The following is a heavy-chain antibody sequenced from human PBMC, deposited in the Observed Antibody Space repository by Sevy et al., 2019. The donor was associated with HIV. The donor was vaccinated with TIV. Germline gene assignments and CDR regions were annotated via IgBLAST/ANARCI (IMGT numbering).Heavy chain of an antibody. CDR3: ARVGWTKPHDY. V-gene: IGHV3-23*01. CDR1: GFTFSNYS. D-gene: IGHD2-15*01. CDR2: FCVGCGKT. Sequence: GGSLRLSCAASGFTFSNYSMSWVRQTPGKGLEWVSTFCVGCGKTNYADSVKGRFTISRDDSRNTFYLQMNSLRAEDTAIYYCARVGWTKPHDYWGQGTVVTVSS. J-gene: IGHJ4*02.